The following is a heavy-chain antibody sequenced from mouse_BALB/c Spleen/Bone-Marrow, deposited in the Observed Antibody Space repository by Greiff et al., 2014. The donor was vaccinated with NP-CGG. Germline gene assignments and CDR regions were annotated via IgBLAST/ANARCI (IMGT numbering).Heavy chain of an antibody. CDR2: INPSNGGT. V-gene: IGHV1S81*02. Sequence: QVQLQQSGAELVKPGASVKLSCKASGYTFTSCYMYWVKQRPGQGLEWIGEINPSNGGTNFNEKFKSKATLTVDKSSSTAYIQLSSLTSEDSAVYYCTRRLLYYAMDYWGQGTSVTVSS. CDR1: GYTFTSCY. J-gene: IGHJ4*01. CDR3: TRRLLYYAMDY. D-gene: IGHD2-13*01.